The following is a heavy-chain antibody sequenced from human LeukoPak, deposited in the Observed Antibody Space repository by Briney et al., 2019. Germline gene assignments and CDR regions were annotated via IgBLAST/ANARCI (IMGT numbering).Heavy chain of an antibody. J-gene: IGHJ4*02. D-gene: IGHD6-6*01. CDR1: AFTFSSYE. CDR3: ARGDLVPDDY. Sequence: GGSLRLSCAASAFTFSSYEMNWVRQAPGRWLEWVSYISSSGSTIYYADSVKGRLTISRDNAKNSLYLQMNSLITEHTAVYYCARGDLVPDDYWGQGTLVTVSS. V-gene: IGHV3-48*03. CDR2: ISSSGSTI.